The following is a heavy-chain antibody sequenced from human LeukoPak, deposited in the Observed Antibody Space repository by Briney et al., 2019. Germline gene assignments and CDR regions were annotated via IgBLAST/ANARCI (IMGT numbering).Heavy chain of an antibody. CDR2: IYYSGST. V-gene: IGHV4-59*08. CDR3: ARLDSSGWYAYFQH. D-gene: IGHD6-19*01. CDR1: SGSISSYY. Sequence: SETLSLTCTVSSGSISSYYWSWIRQPPGKGLEWIGYIYYSGSTNYNPSLKSRVTISVDTSKNQFSLKLSSVTAADTAVYYCARLDSSGWYAYFQHWGQGTLVTVSS. J-gene: IGHJ1*01.